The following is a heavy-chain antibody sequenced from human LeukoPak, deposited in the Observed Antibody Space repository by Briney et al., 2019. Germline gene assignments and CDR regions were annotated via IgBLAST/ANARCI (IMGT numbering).Heavy chain of an antibody. CDR3: PRVYSSGWYDY. CDR1: GYSFTGCY. D-gene: IGHD6-19*01. CDR2: INPNSGGT. J-gene: IGHJ4*02. V-gene: IGHV1-2*02. Sequence: ASVKVSCKASGYSFTGCYMHRLRQAPGQGLEWMGGINPNSGGTNKPQTDDRRVTMTRDTSISPAYLELSKLRYDYTDGSLCPRVYSSGWYDYWGQGTLVTVSS.